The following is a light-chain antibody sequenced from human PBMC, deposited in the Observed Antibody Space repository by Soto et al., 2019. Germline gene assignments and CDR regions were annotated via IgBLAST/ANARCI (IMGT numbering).Light chain of an antibody. CDR1: SSDVGAYNY. V-gene: IGLV2-14*01. CDR2: DVS. CDR3: SSYTPSSTYV. J-gene: IGLJ1*01. Sequence: SVLPQPASVSVYPGQSITISCTGASSDVGAYNYVAWCQQHPGKGPKLLIYDVSNRPSGFSSRLSGSKSGNTASPTISGLRAEDEADFFCSSYTPSSTYVFGSGTKVTVL.